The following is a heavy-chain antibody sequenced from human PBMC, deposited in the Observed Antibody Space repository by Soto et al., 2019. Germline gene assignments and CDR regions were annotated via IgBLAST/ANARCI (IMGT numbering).Heavy chain of an antibody. CDR1: GFTFSGSA. CDR3: TSHRDSSSGDYYGMDV. D-gene: IGHD6-13*01. CDR2: IRSKANSYAT. Sequence: HPGGSLRLSCAASGFTFSGSAMHWVRQASGKGLEWVGRIRSKANSYATAYAASVKGRFTISRDDSKNTAYLQMNSLKTEDTAVYYCTSHRDSSSGDYYGMDVWGQGTTVTVSS. V-gene: IGHV3-73*01. J-gene: IGHJ6*02.